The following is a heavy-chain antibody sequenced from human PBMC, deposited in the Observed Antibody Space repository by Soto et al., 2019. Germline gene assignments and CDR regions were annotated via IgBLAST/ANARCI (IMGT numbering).Heavy chain of an antibody. D-gene: IGHD5-12*01. J-gene: IGHJ6*02. V-gene: IGHV1-3*01. CDR1: GYTFTSYA. CDR3: ARGKMATHYYYYGMDV. CDR2: INAGNGNT. Sequence: GASVKVSCKASGYTFTSYAMHWVRQAPGQRLEWMGWINAGNGNTKYSQKFQGRVTITRDTSASTAYMELSSLRSEDTAVYYCARGKMATHYYYYGMDVWGQGTTVTVSS.